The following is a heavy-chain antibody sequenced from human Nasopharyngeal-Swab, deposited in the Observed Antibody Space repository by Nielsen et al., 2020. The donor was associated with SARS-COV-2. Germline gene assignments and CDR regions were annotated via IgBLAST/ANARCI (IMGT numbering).Heavy chain of an antibody. V-gene: IGHV4-59*01. D-gene: IGHD2-21*01. CDR3: ARGGDGGLAHFDY. J-gene: IGHJ4*02. Sequence: SETLSLTRTVSGGSISNYYWSWIRQPPGKRLEWIGYIYNSGRTTDYNPSLKSRVTISLDTSKNQFSLKLSPVTAADTAVYYCARGGDGGLAHFDYWGQGNLVTVSS. CDR1: GGSISNYY. CDR2: IYNSGRTT.